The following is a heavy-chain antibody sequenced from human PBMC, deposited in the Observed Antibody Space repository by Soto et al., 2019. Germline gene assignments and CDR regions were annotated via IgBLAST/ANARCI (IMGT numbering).Heavy chain of an antibody. Sequence: QLQLQESGPGLVKPSETLSLTCTVSGGSISSSSFHWGWIRQPPGKGLEWIGSIYYSGSTYYSPSLKSRVTISVDPSKNQSSLKLSSVTAADTAVYYCARRERAAGTDWWFDPWGQGTLVTVSS. CDR1: GGSISSSSFH. CDR2: IYYSGST. D-gene: IGHD6-13*01. V-gene: IGHV4-39*01. J-gene: IGHJ5*02. CDR3: ARRERAAGTDWWFDP.